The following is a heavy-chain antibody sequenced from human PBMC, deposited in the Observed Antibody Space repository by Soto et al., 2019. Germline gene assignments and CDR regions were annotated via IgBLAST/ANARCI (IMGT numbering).Heavy chain of an antibody. CDR3: ARTPRLGYCSGGSCYTNFDP. CDR1: GGTFSSYA. J-gene: IGHJ5*02. V-gene: IGHV1-69*13. CDR2: IIPIFGTA. Sequence: GASVKVSCKASGGTFSSYAISWVRQAPGQGLEWMGGIIPIFGTANYAQKFQGRVTVTADESTSTAYMELSSLRSEDTAVYYCARTPRLGYCSGGSCYTNFDPWGQGTLVTVSS. D-gene: IGHD2-15*01.